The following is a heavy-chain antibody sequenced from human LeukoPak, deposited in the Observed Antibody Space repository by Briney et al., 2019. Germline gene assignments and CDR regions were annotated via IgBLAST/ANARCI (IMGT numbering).Heavy chain of an antibody. D-gene: IGHD3-22*01. CDR2: ISGRGGST. J-gene: IGHJ3*02. Sequence: GGSLRLSCAASGFTFRSYAMSWVRQAPGKGLEGVSAISGRGGSTYYADSVKGRFTISRDNSKNTLYLQMNSVRAEDTAVYYCAKDLIVVVDMDAFDIWGQGTMVTVSS. CDR1: GFTFRSYA. CDR3: AKDLIVVVDMDAFDI. V-gene: IGHV3-23*01.